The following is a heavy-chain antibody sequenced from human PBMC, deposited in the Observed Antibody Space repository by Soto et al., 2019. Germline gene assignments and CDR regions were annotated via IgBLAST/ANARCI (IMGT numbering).Heavy chain of an antibody. CDR3: ARDRVAAATYYYGMDV. V-gene: IGHV1-18*01. D-gene: IGHD6-13*01. CDR1: GYTFTSYG. J-gene: IGHJ6*02. CDR2: ISAYNGNT. Sequence: ASVKVSCKASGYTFTSYGISWVRQAPGQGLEWMGWISAYNGNTNYAQKLQGRVTMTTDTSTSTAYMELRSLRSDDTAVYYCARDRVAAATYYYGMDVWGQGTTVTVS.